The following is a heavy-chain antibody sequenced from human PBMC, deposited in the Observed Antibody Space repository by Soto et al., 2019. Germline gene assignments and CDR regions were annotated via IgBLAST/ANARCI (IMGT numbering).Heavy chain of an antibody. V-gene: IGHV1-18*04. D-gene: IGHD3-22*01. Sequence: ASVKVSCKASGYTFTSYGISWVLQAPGQGLEWMGWISAYNGNTNYAQKLQGRVTMTTDTSTSTAYMELRSLRSDDTAVYYCASTLRPNYYDSRGPSLDVWGQGTTVTVSS. J-gene: IGHJ6*02. CDR2: ISAYNGNT. CDR3: ASTLRPNYYDSRGPSLDV. CDR1: GYTFTSYG.